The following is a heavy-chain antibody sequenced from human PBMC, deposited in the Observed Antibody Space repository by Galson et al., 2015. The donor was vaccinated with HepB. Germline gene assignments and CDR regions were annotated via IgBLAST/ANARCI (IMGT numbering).Heavy chain of an antibody. CDR1: GFTFTSYS. CDR3: CSSRRTGPRGRHLDY. Sequence: SLRLSCAASGFTFTSYSMHWVRQAPGKGLDWVAVISYDGNIKYYADSVKGRFTISRYNSKDTLYLQMNSLRTEDTAVYYCCSSRRTGPRGRHLDYWGQGTLVTVPS. CDR2: ISYDGNIK. J-gene: IGHJ4*02. D-gene: IGHD2-15*01. V-gene: IGHV3-30-3*01.